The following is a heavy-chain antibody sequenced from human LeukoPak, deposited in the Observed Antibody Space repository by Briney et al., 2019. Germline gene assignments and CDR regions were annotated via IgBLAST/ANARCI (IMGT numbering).Heavy chain of an antibody. CDR2: VDHTGST. Sequence: SETLSLTCTVSGVSITMYYWTWIRQPPGKGLEWIGYVDHTGSTKFNPSLNGRVSISRDTSKNLFSLRLRSVTGADTTVYFCSRGRVSSSTWYSTYYYYFYMDVWGKGTTVTVSS. D-gene: IGHD4-11*01. J-gene: IGHJ6*03. V-gene: IGHV4-59*01. CDR3: SRGRVSSSTWYSTYYYYFYMDV. CDR1: GVSITMYY.